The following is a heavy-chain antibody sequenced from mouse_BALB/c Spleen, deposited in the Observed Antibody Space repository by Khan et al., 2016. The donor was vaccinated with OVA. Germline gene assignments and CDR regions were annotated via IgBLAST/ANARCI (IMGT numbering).Heavy chain of an antibody. CDR3: GREGGAWFPY. V-gene: IGHV1-77*01. CDR2: INPGSNNT. Sequence: QVQLQQSGAELARPGASVKLSCKASGYTFTDYNINWVKQRTGQGLEWIGEINPGSNNTYYNEKFKGKATLTADKSSSTAYMQLSSLTSEDSAVYFWGREGGAWFPYWGQGALVTVSA. CDR1: GYTFTDYN. J-gene: IGHJ3*01.